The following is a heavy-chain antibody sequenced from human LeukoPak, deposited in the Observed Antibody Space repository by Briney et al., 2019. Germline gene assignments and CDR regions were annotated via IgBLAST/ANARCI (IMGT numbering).Heavy chain of an antibody. CDR1: GYDFTKYA. CDR3: ASSYCGGDCYSLHY. CDR2: INPNSGGT. D-gene: IGHD2-21*02. J-gene: IGHJ4*02. Sequence: GASVKVSCKASGYDFTKYAVHWVRQAPGQGLEWMGWINPNSGGTNYAQKFQGRVTMTRDTSISTAYMELSRLRSDDTAVYYCASSYCGGDCYSLHYWGQGTLVTVSS. V-gene: IGHV1-2*02.